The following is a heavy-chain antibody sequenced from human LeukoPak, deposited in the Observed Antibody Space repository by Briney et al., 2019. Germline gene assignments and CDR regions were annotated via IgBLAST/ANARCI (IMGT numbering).Heavy chain of an antibody. J-gene: IGHJ5*02. V-gene: IGHV6-1*01. CDR2: TYYRSKWYN. Sequence: SQTLSLTCAMSGDSVSINSAAWNWIRQSPWRCLEWQGRTYYRSKWYNDYAVSVKSRLPINPHTSKNQFSLQLNSVTPEDTAVYYCAREAEKVRGVPGFDPWGQGTLVTVSS. CDR3: AREAEKVRGVPGFDP. D-gene: IGHD3-10*01. CDR1: GDSVSINSAA.